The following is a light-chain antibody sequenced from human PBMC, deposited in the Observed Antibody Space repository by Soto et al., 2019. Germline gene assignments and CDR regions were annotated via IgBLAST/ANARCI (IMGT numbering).Light chain of an antibody. CDR3: QHYNNWPPYT. V-gene: IGKV3-15*01. J-gene: IGKJ2*01. CDR1: QSVSSN. Sequence: EIVMTQSPATLSVSPGERATLSCRASQSVSSNLAWYQQKPGQAPRLLIYGASTRATGIPARFSGSGSGTEFTLTITSLQSEDFAVYYCQHYNNWPPYTFGQGTKWIS. CDR2: GAS.